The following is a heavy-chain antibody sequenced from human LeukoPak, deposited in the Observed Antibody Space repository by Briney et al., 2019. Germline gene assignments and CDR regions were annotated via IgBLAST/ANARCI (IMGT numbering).Heavy chain of an antibody. V-gene: IGHV4-38-2*02. CDR2: VFHSGST. J-gene: IGHJ4*02. D-gene: IGHD2-8*02. Sequence: SETLSLTCAVSGYSISSGYYWGWIRQPPGKGLEWIGSVFHSGSTYNNPSLKTRLTISVDTSKNQFSLKLSSVTAADTAVYYCAKDGSWSCTDWGQGTLVRVSS. CDR1: GYSISSGYY. CDR3: AKDGSWSCTD.